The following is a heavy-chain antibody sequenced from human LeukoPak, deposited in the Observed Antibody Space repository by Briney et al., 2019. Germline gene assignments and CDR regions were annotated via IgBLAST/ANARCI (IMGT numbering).Heavy chain of an antibody. J-gene: IGHJ3*01. CDR1: GAAINGFS. D-gene: IGHD1-26*01. V-gene: IGHV4-59*13. CDR2: VSQRGAT. Sequence: SETLSLTCSVSGAAINGFSWSWIRQTPERGLEWIGYVSQRGATTTNPSLKTRVSITADTSKSQFSLKMTSVTAADTAIYYCARERSGSYYTFDLWGPGTMVSVS. CDR3: ARERSGSYYTFDL.